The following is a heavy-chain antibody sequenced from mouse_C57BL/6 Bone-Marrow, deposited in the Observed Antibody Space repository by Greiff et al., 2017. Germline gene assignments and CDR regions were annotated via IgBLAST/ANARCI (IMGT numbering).Heavy chain of an antibody. J-gene: IGHJ3*01. CDR2: INPGSGGT. Sequence: QVQLQQSGAELVRPGTSVKVSCKASGYAFTNYLIEWVKQRPGQGLEWIGVINPGSGGTNYNEKFKGKATLTADKSSSTAYMQLSSLTSEDAAVYLCARWGLPEEAWFAYWGQGTLVTVSA. D-gene: IGHD2-2*01. CDR3: ARWGLPEEAWFAY. V-gene: IGHV1-54*01. CDR1: GYAFTNYL.